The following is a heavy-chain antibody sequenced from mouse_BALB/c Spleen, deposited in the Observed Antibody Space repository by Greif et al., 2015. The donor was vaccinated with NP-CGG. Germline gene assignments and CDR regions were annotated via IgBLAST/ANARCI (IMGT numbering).Heavy chain of an antibody. J-gene: IGHJ3*01. CDR3: ARPSFGATMITTEESWFAY. CDR1: GFTFSSYT. CDR2: ISSGGGNT. D-gene: IGHD2-4*01. V-gene: IGHV5-9*03. Sequence: EVQLMESGGGLVKPGGSLKLSCAASGFTFSSYTMSWVRQTPEKRLEWVATISSGGGNTYYPDSVKGRFTISRDNAKNNLYLQMSSLRSEDTALYYCARPSFGATMITTEESWFAYWGQGTLVTVSA.